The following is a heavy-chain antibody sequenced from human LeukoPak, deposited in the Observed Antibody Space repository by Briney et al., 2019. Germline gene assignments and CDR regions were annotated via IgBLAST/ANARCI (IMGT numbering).Heavy chain of an antibody. CDR2: ISYDGSNK. Sequence: GGSLRLSCAASGFTFSSYAMHWVRQAPGKGLEWVAVISYDGSNKYYADSVKGRFTISRDNSKNTLYLQMNSLRAEDTAVYYCARDLDGAAAVAFDIWGQGTMVTVSS. J-gene: IGHJ3*02. V-gene: IGHV3-30-3*01. CDR1: GFTFSSYA. CDR3: ARDLDGAAAVAFDI. D-gene: IGHD6-13*01.